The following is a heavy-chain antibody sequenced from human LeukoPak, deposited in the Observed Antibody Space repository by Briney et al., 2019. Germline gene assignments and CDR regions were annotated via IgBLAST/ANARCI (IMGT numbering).Heavy chain of an antibody. CDR3: ARETPDSSGWTAFDY. CDR1: GFTVSSNY. J-gene: IGHJ4*02. Sequence: GGSLRLSCAASGFTVSSNYMSWVRQAPGKGLEWISYITLSRTTIYYADSVKGRFTISRDNAKNSLYLQMNSLRAEDTALYYCARETPDSSGWTAFDYWGQGTLVTVSS. V-gene: IGHV3-48*01. D-gene: IGHD6-25*01. CDR2: ITLSRTTI.